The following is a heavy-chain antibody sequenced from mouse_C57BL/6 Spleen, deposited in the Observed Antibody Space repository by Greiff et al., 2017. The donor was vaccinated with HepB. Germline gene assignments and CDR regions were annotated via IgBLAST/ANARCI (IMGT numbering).Heavy chain of an antibody. CDR3: ARNDGSSYSYWYFDV. CDR1: GFNIKDYY. J-gene: IGHJ1*03. Sequence: EVKLVESGAELVQPGASVKLSCTASGFNIKDYYMHWVKQRTEQGLEWIGRIDPEDGETKYAPKFQGKATITADTSSNTAYLQLSSLTSEDTAVYYCARNDGSSYSYWYFDVWGTGTTVTVSS. V-gene: IGHV14-2*01. CDR2: IDPEDGET. D-gene: IGHD1-1*01.